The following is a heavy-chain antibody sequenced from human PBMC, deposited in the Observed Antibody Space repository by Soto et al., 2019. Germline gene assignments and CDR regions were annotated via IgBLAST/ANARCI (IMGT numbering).Heavy chain of an antibody. V-gene: IGHV4-31*03. D-gene: IGHD6-6*01. J-gene: IGHJ5*02. CDR2: IYYSGST. Sequence: SETLSLTCTVSGGSISSGGYYWSWIRQHPGKGLEWIGYIYYSGSTYYNPSLKSRVTISVDTSKNQFSLKLSSVTAADTAVYYCARGLRGAARNSWFDPWGQGTLVTVSS. CDR1: GGSISSGGYY. CDR3: ARGLRGAARNSWFDP.